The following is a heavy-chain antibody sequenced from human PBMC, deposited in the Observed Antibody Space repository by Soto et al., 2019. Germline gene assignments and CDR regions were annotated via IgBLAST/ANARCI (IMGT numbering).Heavy chain of an antibody. J-gene: IGHJ6*02. D-gene: IGHD2-2*01. Sequence: YWIWKRQPPGKGLEWIGYIYYSGGTDYNPSLKSRVSISIDTSKNQFSLKLSSVTAADTAVYYCARGGGRCSSTSCYTNPPFYYGLDVWGQGTTVTVS. V-gene: IGHV4-30-4*01. CDR3: ARGGGRCSSTSCYTNPPFYYGLDV. CDR2: IYYSGGT. CDR1: Y.